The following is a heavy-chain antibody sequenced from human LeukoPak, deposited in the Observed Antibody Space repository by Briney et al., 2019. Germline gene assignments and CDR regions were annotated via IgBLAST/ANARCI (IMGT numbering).Heavy chain of an antibody. CDR3: ASPAFPDYYDSSGYYS. CDR1: GFTVSSNY. D-gene: IGHD3-22*01. Sequence: GGSLRLSCAASGFTVSSNYMSWVRQAPGKGLEWVSVIYSGGSTYYADSVKGRFTISRDNSKNTLYLQMNSLRAEDTAVYYCASPAFPDYYDSSGYYSWGQGTLVTVSS. V-gene: IGHV3-66*01. CDR2: IYSGGST. J-gene: IGHJ4*02.